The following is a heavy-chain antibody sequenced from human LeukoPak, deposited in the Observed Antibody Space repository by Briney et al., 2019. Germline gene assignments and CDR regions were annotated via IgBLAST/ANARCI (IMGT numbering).Heavy chain of an antibody. CDR1: GDTFTSNA. D-gene: IGHD3-3*01. V-gene: IGHV1-69*04. CDR2: IIPILRTA. CDR3: AKGKGFVGHFDF. Sequence: SVTVSCKASGDTFTSNAVSWVRQAPGQGLEWMGRIIPILRTAEYAQKFQGRLTITADRSTSTAYMELSSLRSDDTAVYYCAKGKGFVGHFDFWGQGTLVTVSS. J-gene: IGHJ4*02.